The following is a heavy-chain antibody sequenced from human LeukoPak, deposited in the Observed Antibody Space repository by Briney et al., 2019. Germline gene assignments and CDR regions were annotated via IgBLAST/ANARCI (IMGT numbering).Heavy chain of an antibody. V-gene: IGHV4-59*08. CDR1: GGSISSYY. CDR3: ARSVGGPYYFDY. CDR2: IYYSGST. Sequence: SETLSLTCTVSGGSISSYYWSWIRQPPGKGLEWIGYIYYSGSTNYNPSFKSRVTISVDTSKNQFSLKLSFVTAADTAVYYCARSVGGPYYFDYWGQGTLVTVSS. D-gene: IGHD2-15*01. J-gene: IGHJ4*02.